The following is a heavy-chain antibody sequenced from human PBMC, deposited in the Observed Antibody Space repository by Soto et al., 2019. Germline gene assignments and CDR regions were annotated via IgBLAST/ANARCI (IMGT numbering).Heavy chain of an antibody. CDR1: GGSISSYY. V-gene: IGHV4-59*08. D-gene: IGHD3-22*01. Sequence: PSETLSLTCTVSGGSISSYYWSWIRQPPGKGLEWIGYIYYSGSTNYNPSLKSRVTISVDTSKNQFSLKLSSVTAADTAVYYCARHGGGNYYDSSGFFDYWGQGTLVTVSS. J-gene: IGHJ4*02. CDR3: ARHGGGNYYDSSGFFDY. CDR2: IYYSGST.